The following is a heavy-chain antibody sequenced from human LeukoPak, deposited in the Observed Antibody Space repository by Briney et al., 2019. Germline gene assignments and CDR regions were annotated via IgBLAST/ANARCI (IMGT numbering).Heavy chain of an antibody. V-gene: IGHV4-39*07. CDR2: IYYSGST. D-gene: IGHD5-12*01. Sequence: PSETLSLTCTVSGGSISSSSYYWGWIRQPPGKGLEWIGSIYYSGSTYYNPSLKSRVTISVDTSKNQFSLKLSSVTAADTAVYYCARELGNGYSGYDRYWYFDLWGRGTLVTVSS. CDR1: GGSISSSSYY. CDR3: ARELGNGYSGYDRYWYFDL. J-gene: IGHJ2*01.